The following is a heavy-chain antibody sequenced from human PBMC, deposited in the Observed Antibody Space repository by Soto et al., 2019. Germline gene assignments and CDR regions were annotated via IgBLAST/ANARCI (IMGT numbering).Heavy chain of an antibody. CDR1: GYTFTSYD. J-gene: IGHJ5*02. D-gene: IGHD3-10*01. CDR3: ARRVQANGVITQDNWLAP. V-gene: IGHV1-8*01. Sequence: GASVKVSCKASGYTFTSYDINWVRQATGQGLEWMGWMNPNSGNTGYAQKFQGRVTMTRNTSISTAYMELSSLRSEDTAVYYCARRVQANGVITQDNWLAPWGQGTRVTVSS. CDR2: MNPNSGNT.